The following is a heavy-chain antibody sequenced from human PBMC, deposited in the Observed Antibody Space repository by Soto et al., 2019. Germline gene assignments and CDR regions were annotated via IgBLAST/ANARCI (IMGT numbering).Heavy chain of an antibody. Sequence: QVQLVESGGGVVQPGRSLRLSCAASGFTFSSYGMHWVRQAPGKGLEWVAVISYDGSNKYYADSVKGRFTISRDNSKNTLYLQMNSLRAEDTAVYYCAKGTQWIAAAGNYYGMDVWGQGTTVTVSS. CDR1: GFTFSSYG. J-gene: IGHJ6*02. V-gene: IGHV3-30*18. CDR3: AKGTQWIAAAGNYYGMDV. D-gene: IGHD6-13*01. CDR2: ISYDGSNK.